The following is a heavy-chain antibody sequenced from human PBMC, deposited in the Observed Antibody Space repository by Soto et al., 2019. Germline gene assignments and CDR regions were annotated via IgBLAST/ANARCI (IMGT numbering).Heavy chain of an antibody. Sequence: ASVKVTCKASGYTFTSYDIKWVRQATGQGLEWMGWISAYNGNTNYAQKLQGRVTMTTDTSTSTAYMELRSLRSDDTAVYYCARSDSSGYYFWFDPWGQGTLVTVSS. CDR2: ISAYNGNT. V-gene: IGHV1-18*01. CDR1: GYTFTSYD. J-gene: IGHJ5*02. D-gene: IGHD3-22*01. CDR3: ARSDSSGYYFWFDP.